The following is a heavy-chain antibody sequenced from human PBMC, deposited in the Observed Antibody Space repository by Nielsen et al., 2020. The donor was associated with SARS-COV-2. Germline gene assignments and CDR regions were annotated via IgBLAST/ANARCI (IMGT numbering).Heavy chain of an antibody. J-gene: IGHJ3*02. CDR3: ARARPHGSAFDI. D-gene: IGHD3-10*01. CDR2: INAVNGNT. CDR1: GYTFTSSA. Sequence: ASLKVSCNASGYTFTSSAIHWVRQAPGQRLEWMGWINAVNGNTKYSQKFQGRVTITRDTSASTAYMELSSLRSEDTAVYYCARARPHGSAFDIWGQGTMVTVSS. V-gene: IGHV1-3*01.